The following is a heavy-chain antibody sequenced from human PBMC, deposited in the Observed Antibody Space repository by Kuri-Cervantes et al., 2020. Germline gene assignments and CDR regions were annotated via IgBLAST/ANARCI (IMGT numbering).Heavy chain of an antibody. V-gene: IGHV3-7*01. J-gene: IGHJ3*02. D-gene: IGHD6-19*01. Sequence: GGSLRLSCAASGFRFRDYWMSWVRQAPGKGLEWVANIKDDGSEKSWVDSVKGRFTISRDNTKNTLFLQTSSLRAEDTAVYYCARELDSSGRFEGDDAFDIWGQGTMVTVSS. CDR1: GFRFRDYW. CDR3: ARELDSSGRFEGDDAFDI. CDR2: IKDDGSEK.